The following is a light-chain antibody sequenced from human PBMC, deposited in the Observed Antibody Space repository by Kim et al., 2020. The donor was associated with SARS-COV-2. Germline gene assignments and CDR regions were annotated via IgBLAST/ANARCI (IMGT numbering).Light chain of an antibody. Sequence: SVSPGQTASITCSGDKLGDKYASWYQQKPGQSPVLVIYQDSKRPSGIPERFSGSNSGNTATLTISGTQAMDEADYYCQAWDSSTEVFGTGTQLTVL. V-gene: IGLV3-1*01. CDR2: QDS. J-gene: IGLJ1*01. CDR3: QAWDSSTEV. CDR1: KLGDKY.